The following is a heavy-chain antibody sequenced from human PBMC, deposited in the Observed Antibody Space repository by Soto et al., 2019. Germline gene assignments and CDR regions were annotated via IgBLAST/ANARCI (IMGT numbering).Heavy chain of an antibody. J-gene: IGHJ6*02. CDR3: VRGGDCSSTSCYRDYYYYGMDV. Sequence: EVQLVESGGGLVKPGGSLRLSCAASGFTFSSYSMNWVRQAPGKGLEWVSSISSSSSYIYYADSVKGRFTISRDNAKNSLYLQMNSLRAEDTAVYYCVRGGDCSSTSCYRDYYYYGMDVWGQGTTVTVSS. V-gene: IGHV3-21*01. CDR2: ISSSSSYI. CDR1: GFTFSSYS. D-gene: IGHD2-2*02.